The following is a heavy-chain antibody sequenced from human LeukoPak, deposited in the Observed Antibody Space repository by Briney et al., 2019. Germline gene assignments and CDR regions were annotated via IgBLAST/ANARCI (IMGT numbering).Heavy chain of an antibody. CDR1: GFSFSGDN. D-gene: IGHD5-12*01. CDR3: ARDRAIDIRAYDI. CDR2: IGTSGSYI. Sequence: GGSLRLSCAASGFSFSGDNMNWVRQAPGKGLEWVSFIGTSGSYIKYADSVKGRFTISRDNAKNSLYLQMNSLRAEDTAMYFCARDRAIDIRAYDIWGQGTMVTVSS. V-gene: IGHV3-21*01. J-gene: IGHJ3*02.